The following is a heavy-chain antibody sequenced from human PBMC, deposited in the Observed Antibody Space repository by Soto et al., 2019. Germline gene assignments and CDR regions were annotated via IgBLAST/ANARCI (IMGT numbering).Heavy chain of an antibody. CDR3: ARDCSGGSCYPALGD. D-gene: IGHD2-15*01. V-gene: IGHV3-53*01. CDR1: GFAVSNTY. Sequence: GGSLRLSCAASGFAVSNTYMSWVRQAPGRGLEWVSFIYSDGTTCYADSVKGRFTISRDTSKNTLSLQMNSLRAEDTAVYYCARDCSGGSCYPALGDWGQGTLVTVSS. J-gene: IGHJ4*02. CDR2: IYSDGTT.